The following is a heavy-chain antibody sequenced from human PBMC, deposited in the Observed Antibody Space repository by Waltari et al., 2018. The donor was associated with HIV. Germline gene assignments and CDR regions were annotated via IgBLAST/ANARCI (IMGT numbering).Heavy chain of an antibody. Sequence: QLQLQESGPGLVKPSETLSLTCTVSGGSISSSSYYWGWIRQPPGKGLEWIGSIYYSGSTYYNPSLKSRVTISVDTSKNQFSLKLSSVTAADTAVYYCARHLIGGSSWWGYFDYWGQGTLVTVSS. J-gene: IGHJ4*02. CDR1: GGSISSSSYY. V-gene: IGHV4-39*01. CDR3: ARHLIGGSSWWGYFDY. D-gene: IGHD6-13*01. CDR2: IYYSGST.